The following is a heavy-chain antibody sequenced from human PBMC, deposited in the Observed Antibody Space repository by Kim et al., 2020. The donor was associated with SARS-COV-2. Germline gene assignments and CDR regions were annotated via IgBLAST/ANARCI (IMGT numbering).Heavy chain of an antibody. CDR3: AREASYGSGIYGPIDY. D-gene: IGHD3-10*01. CDR2: ITSAGTI. J-gene: IGHJ4*02. V-gene: IGHV3-11*04. Sequence: GGSLRLSCAASGFTVSEYYLTWIRQVPGKGLEWISYITSAGTIYYADSVKGRFSMSRDNPKNSLYLQMNSLRVEDTAVYYCAREASYGSGIYGPIDYWGQGALVTVSS. CDR1: GFTVSEYY.